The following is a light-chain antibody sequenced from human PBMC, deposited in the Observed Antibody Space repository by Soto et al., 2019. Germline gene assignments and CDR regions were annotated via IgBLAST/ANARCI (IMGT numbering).Light chain of an antibody. J-gene: IGKJ5*01. CDR1: QSVSSY. V-gene: IGKV3-11*01. CDR2: DAS. Sequence: EIVLTPVPATPSLSPREKNTPSCRARQSVSSYLAWYQQKPGQAPRLLIYDASNRATGIPARFSGSGSGTDFTLTISSLEPEDFAVYYCQQRSNWPTPITFGQGTRLEIK. CDR3: QQRSNWPTPIT.